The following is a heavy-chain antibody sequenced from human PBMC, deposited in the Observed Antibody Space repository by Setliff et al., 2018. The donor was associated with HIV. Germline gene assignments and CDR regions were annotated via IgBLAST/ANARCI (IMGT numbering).Heavy chain of an antibody. D-gene: IGHD3-10*01. CDR3: AKDRHTTGSNYNGGLLDH. J-gene: IGHJ4*02. CDR2: IYKAGKT. Sequence: PGGSLRLSCEASGFRVTDTYMAWVRQAPGKGLEWVTLIYKAGKTYYADFVNGRFTVSRDNSNNTLYLQMNSLRAGDTAVYYCAKDRHTTGSNYNGGLLDHWGQGTLVTVSS. V-gene: IGHV3-66*01. CDR1: GFRVTDTY.